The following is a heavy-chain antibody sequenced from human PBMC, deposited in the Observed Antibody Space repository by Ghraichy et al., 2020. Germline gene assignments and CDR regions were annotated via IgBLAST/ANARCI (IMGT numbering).Heavy chain of an antibody. CDR2: ISYDGRNK. V-gene: IGHV3-30*18. Sequence: GESLNISCAASGFTFSSYGMHWVRQAPGKGLEWVAVISYDGRNKYYADSVKGRFTISRDNSKNTLCLQMNSLRAEDTAVYYCAKARNSGYDLYYYYGMDVWGQGTTVTVSS. J-gene: IGHJ6*02. D-gene: IGHD5-12*01. CDR3: AKARNSGYDLYYYYGMDV. CDR1: GFTFSSYG.